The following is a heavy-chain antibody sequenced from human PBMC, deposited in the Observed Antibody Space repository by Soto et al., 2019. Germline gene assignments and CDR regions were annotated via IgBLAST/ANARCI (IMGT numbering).Heavy chain of an antibody. Sequence: TSETLSLTCAVSGGSISSGGYSWSWIRQPPGKGLEWIGYIYHSGSTYYNPSLKSRVTISVDRSKNQFSLKLSSVTAAGTAVYYCTRGSPVATDYWGQGTLVTVSS. CDR2: IYHSGST. CDR3: TRGSPVATDY. D-gene: IGHD2-21*02. V-gene: IGHV4-30-2*01. CDR1: GGSISSGGYS. J-gene: IGHJ4*02.